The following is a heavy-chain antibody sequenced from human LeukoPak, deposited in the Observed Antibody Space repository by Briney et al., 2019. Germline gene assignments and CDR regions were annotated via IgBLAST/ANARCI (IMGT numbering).Heavy chain of an antibody. J-gene: IGHJ4*02. V-gene: IGHV1-69*05. CDR3: AVDKAATFDY. Sequence: SVKVSSKASGGTFSSYAISWVRQAPGQGLEWMGGIIPIFGTANYAQKFQGRVTITTDESTSTAYMELSSLRSEDTAVYYCAVDKAATFDYWGQGTLVTVSS. CDR1: GGTFSSYA. CDR2: IIPIFGTA. D-gene: IGHD6-25*01.